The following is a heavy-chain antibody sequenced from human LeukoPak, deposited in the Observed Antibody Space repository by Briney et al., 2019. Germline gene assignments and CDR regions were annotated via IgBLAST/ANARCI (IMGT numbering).Heavy chain of an antibody. J-gene: IGHJ6*02. V-gene: IGHV3-23*01. D-gene: IGHD6-13*01. CDR1: GFIFSSYS. CDR2: ITGSGGNT. Sequence: GGTLRLSCAASGFIFSSYSMSWVRQAPGKGLEWVSVITGSGGNTYYADSVKGRFTISKDNSKNTVYLQMSSLRVDDTAVYYCAKAASSSWPSYYYGMDVWGQGTTVTVSS. CDR3: AKAASSSWPSYYYGMDV.